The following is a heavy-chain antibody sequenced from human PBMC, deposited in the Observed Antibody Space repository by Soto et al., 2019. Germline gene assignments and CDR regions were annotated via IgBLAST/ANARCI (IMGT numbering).Heavy chain of an antibody. V-gene: IGHV4-34*01. J-gene: IGHJ4*02. CDR1: GGSFSGYY. CDR3: ARAGGEVVVAATTPFDY. CDR2: INRSGST. D-gene: IGHD2-15*01. Sequence: QVQLQQWGAGLLKPSETLSLTCAVYGGSFSGYYWSWIRQPLGKGLEWIGEINRSGSTNYNPSLKSRVTISVDTSKNQFSLKLSSVTAADTAVYYCARAGGEVVVAATTPFDYWGQGTLVTVSS.